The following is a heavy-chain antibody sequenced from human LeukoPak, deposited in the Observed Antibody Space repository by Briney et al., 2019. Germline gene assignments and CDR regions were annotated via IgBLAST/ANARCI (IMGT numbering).Heavy chain of an antibody. CDR2: INPNSGGT. CDR3: ARGRTTVVRY. D-gene: IGHD4-23*01. V-gene: IGHV1-2*02. Sequence: GASVTVSCKASGYTFTDYYMHWVRQAPGQGLEWMGWINPNSGGTNYAQKFQGRVTMTRDTSISTAYMELSRLRSDDTAVYYCARGRTTVVRYWGQGTLVTVSS. J-gene: IGHJ4*02. CDR1: GYTFTDYY.